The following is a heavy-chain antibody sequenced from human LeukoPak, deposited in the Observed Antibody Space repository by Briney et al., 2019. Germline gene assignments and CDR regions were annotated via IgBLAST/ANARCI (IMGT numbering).Heavy chain of an antibody. CDR1: EFTFRNYD. V-gene: IGHV3-30*02. CDR2: IRYDGSNK. J-gene: IGHJ4*02. CDR3: AKDQAVAGHPLDY. Sequence: PGGSLRLSCAASEFTFRNYDMHWVRQAPGKGLEWVAFIRYDGSNKYYADSVKGRFTISRDNSKNTLYLQMNSLRAEDTAVYYCAKDQAVAGHPLDYWGQGTLVTVSS. D-gene: IGHD6-19*01.